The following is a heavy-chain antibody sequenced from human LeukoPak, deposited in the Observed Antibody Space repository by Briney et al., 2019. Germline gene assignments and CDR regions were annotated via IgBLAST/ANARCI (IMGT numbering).Heavy chain of an antibody. D-gene: IGHD6-13*01. Sequence: SETLSLTCTVSGESISGFYWTWIRQPPGKGLEWIGYIDSSGITNYNSSLNSRVTISLDTSQNQFSLKLNSVTAADTAVYYCARQYSNNWYDDRGWFDPWGQGTLVTVSS. J-gene: IGHJ5*02. CDR2: IDSSGIT. V-gene: IGHV4-59*08. CDR1: GESISGFY. CDR3: ARQYSNNWYDDRGWFDP.